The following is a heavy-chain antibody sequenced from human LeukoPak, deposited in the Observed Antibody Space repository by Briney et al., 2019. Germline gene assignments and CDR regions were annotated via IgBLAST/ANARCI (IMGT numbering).Heavy chain of an antibody. D-gene: IGHD3-22*01. J-gene: IGHJ4*02. Sequence: GGSLRLSCAASGFTFSSYSMSWVRQAPGKGLEWVSSISSSSSYIYYADSVKGRFTISRDNAKNSLYLQMNSLRAEDTAVYYCARDGFGYYYDSSGYSFDYWGQGTLVTVSS. CDR1: GFTFSSYS. V-gene: IGHV3-21*01. CDR2: ISSSSSYI. CDR3: ARDGFGYYYDSSGYSFDY.